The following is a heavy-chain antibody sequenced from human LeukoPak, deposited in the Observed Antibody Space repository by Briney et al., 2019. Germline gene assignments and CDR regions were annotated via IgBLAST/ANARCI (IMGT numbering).Heavy chain of an antibody. V-gene: IGHV1-24*01. D-gene: IGHD4-11*01. Sequence: ASVKVSCKVSGYTLTELSMHWVRQAPGKGLEWMGGFDPEDGETIYAQKFQGRVTMTEDTSTDTAYMELSSLRSEGTAVYYCATAGPTVTTPEYYYYGMDVWGQGTTVTVSS. J-gene: IGHJ6*02. CDR1: GYTLTELS. CDR2: FDPEDGET. CDR3: ATAGPTVTTPEYYYYGMDV.